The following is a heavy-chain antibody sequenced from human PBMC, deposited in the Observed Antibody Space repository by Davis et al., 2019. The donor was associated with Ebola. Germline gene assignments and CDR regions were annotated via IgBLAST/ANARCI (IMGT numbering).Heavy chain of an antibody. Sequence: GESLKISCAASGFTFSNNWMHWVRQVPGKGLVWVSRISSDGSSTSYADSVKGRFTISRDNAKNTLYLQMNSLRAEDTAVYYCAKGDTAMAQAGNAFDIWGQGTMVTVSS. D-gene: IGHD5-18*01. V-gene: IGHV3-74*01. J-gene: IGHJ3*02. CDR1: GFTFSNNW. CDR3: AKGDTAMAQAGNAFDI. CDR2: ISSDGSST.